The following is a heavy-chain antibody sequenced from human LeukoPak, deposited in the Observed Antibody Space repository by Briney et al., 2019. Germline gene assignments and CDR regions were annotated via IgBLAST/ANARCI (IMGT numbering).Heavy chain of an antibody. D-gene: IGHD2-15*01. CDR3: ARGGRYCSGGRCYYYGMDV. Sequence: SVKVSCKASGGXFSSYAISWVRQAPGQGLEWMGGIIPVFGTPNYAQEFQGRVRITADESTSTAYMELSSVRSEDTAVYYCARGGRYCSGGRCYYYGMDVWGQGTTVTVSS. V-gene: IGHV1-69*13. CDR1: GGXFSSYA. CDR2: IIPVFGTP. J-gene: IGHJ6*02.